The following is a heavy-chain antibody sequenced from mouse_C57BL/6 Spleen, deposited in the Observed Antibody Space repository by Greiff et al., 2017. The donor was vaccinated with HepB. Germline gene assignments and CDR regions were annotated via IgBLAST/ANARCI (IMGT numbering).Heavy chain of an antibody. CDR2: ISSGSSTI. Sequence: EVKVEESGGGLVKPGGSLKLSCAASGFTFSDYGMHWVRQAPEKGLEWVAYISSGSSTIYYADTVKGRFTISRDNAKNTLFLQMTSLRSEDTAMYYCARHYSNYFDYWGQGTTLTVSS. CDR3: ARHYSNYFDY. V-gene: IGHV5-17*01. D-gene: IGHD2-5*01. CDR1: GFTFSDYG. J-gene: IGHJ2*01.